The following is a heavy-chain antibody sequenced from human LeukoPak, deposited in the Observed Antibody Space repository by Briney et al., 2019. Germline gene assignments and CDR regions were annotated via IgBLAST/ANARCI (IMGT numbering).Heavy chain of an antibody. CDR1: GGSFSGYY. D-gene: IGHD3-3*01. CDR3: ARGHYDFWSGTPYYDMDV. CDR2: INHSGCT. V-gene: IGHV4-34*01. Sequence: SETLSLTCAVYGGSFSGYYWSWIRQPPGKGLEWIGEINHSGCTNYNPSLKSRVTISVDTSKNQFSLKLSSVTAADTAVYYCARGHYDFWSGTPYYDMDVWGQGTTVTVSS. J-gene: IGHJ6*02.